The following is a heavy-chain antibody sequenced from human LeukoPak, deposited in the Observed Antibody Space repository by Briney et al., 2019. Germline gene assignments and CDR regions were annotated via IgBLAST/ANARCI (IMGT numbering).Heavy chain of an antibody. CDR1: GFTFSDYY. Sequence: GGSLRLSCAASGFTFSDYYMSWIRQAPGKGLGWVSYISSSGSYTNYADSVKGRFTISRDNAKNSLYLQMNSLRAEDTAVYYCARSSGQLPNGLFFDSWGQGTLVTVSS. CDR2: ISSSGSYT. V-gene: IGHV3-11*06. J-gene: IGHJ4*02. D-gene: IGHD2-2*01. CDR3: ARSSGQLPNGLFFDS.